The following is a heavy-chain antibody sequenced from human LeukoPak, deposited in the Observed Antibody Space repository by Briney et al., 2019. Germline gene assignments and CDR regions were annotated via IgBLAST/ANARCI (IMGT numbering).Heavy chain of an antibody. CDR3: VGGQGDNPTNYDILTGSRPILFYFDS. V-gene: IGHV4-59*01. J-gene: IGHJ4*02. CDR2: VHYSGST. Sequence: KPSETLSLTCTVSDGSITNYDWSWVRQPPGKGLEFIGHVHYSGSTNYNPSLKSRVTISVDTSENQFSLKLSSVTAADTAVYYCVGGQGDNPTNYDILTGSRPILFYFDSWGQGTLVTVSS. D-gene: IGHD3-9*01. CDR1: DGSITNYD.